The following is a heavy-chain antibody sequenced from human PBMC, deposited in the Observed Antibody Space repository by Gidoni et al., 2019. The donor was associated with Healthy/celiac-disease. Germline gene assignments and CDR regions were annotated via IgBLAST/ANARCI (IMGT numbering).Heavy chain of an antibody. CDR2: ISYDGSNK. V-gene: IGHV3-30-3*01. J-gene: IGHJ3*02. CDR3: ARERNYVAFDI. D-gene: IGHD4-4*01. Sequence: AVISYDGSNKYYADSVKGRFTSSRDNSKNTLYLQMNSRRAEDTAVYYCARERNYVAFDIWGQGTMVTVSS.